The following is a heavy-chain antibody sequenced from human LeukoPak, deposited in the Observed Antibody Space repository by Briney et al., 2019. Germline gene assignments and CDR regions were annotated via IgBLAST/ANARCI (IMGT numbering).Heavy chain of an antibody. J-gene: IGHJ1*01. V-gene: IGHV3-23*01. CDR2: IDYDGGSG. CDR3: TRNSGWYGLS. D-gene: IGHD6-19*01. Sequence: AGGSPRLSCTVSGFTLSSYEMSWIRQAPGKGLEWVSSIDYDGGSGHYADSVKGRFTISRDNSNNTLFLHLNSLRGEDTAVYYCTRNSGWYGLSWGQGTLVTVSS. CDR1: GFTLSSYE.